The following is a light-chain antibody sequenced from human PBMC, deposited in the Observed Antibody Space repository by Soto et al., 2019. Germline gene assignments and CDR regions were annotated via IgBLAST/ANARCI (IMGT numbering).Light chain of an antibody. CDR3: QQSYSTPFP. Sequence: DIQMTQSPSSLSASVGDRVTITCRASQSISSYLNWYQQKPGKAPKLLIYAASNLQGGVPSRFSGSGSGTDFTLTISSLQPEDFATYFCQQSYSTPFPFGPGTKVDIK. CDR1: QSISSY. V-gene: IGKV1-39*01. J-gene: IGKJ3*01. CDR2: AAS.